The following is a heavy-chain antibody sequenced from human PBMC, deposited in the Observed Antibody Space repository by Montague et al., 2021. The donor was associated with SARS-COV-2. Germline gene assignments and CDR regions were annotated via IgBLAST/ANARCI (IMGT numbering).Heavy chain of an antibody. CDR1: GGSFSCYF. D-gene: IGHD2-2*02. V-gene: IGHV4-34*01. CDR2: IYHSGST. J-gene: IGHJ6*03. CDR3: RVVPAGIPKGPNFYYMDV. Sequence: SEALSLTCAVYGGSFSCYFWSWIRQPPGKGLAWIGQIYHSGSTNYNPSLKSRVTISVDTSNNQFSLKLSSVTAADTALYYCRVVPAGIPKGPNFYYMDVWGTGATVTVSS.